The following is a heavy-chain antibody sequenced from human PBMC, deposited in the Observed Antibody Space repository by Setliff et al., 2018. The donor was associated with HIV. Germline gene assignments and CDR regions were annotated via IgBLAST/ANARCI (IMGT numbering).Heavy chain of an antibody. V-gene: IGHV3-23*01. CDR1: GFSFSSYS. D-gene: IGHD6-19*01. CDR2: ISHSGEST. Sequence: PGGSLRLSCAASGFSFSSYSMSWVRQAPGTVLEWVSSISHSGESTYYADSVKGRFTISRDNSENTLYLQMNSLRDEDTAVYYCAKDRDTTGWYVTTQFDYWGQGKLVTVSS. CDR3: AKDRDTTGWYVTTQFDY. J-gene: IGHJ4*02.